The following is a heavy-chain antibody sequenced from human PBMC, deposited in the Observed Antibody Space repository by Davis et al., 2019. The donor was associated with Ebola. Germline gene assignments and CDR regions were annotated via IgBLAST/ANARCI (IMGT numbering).Heavy chain of an antibody. Sequence: MPGGSLRLSCTVSGGSISSYYWSWIRQPPGKGLEWIGYIYYSGSTNYNPSLKSRVTISVDTSKNQFSLKLSSVTAADTAVYYCARECSDGVHWWFDPWGQGTLVTVSS. V-gene: IGHV4-59*12. J-gene: IGHJ5*02. CDR1: GGSISSYY. CDR3: ARECSDGVHWWFDP. CDR2: IYYSGST. D-gene: IGHD2-15*01.